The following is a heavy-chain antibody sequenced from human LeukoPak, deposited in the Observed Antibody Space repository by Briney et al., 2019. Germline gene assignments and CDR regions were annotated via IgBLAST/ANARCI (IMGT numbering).Heavy chain of an antibody. D-gene: IGHD3/OR15-3a*01. CDR2: IHYSGRT. CDR3: ARYFCPGDNCLHFDY. CDR1: GNSVTTYY. V-gene: IGHV4-59*02. Sequence: SETLSLTCTVSGNSVTTYYWGWIRQPPGQGLEWIGYIHYSGRTNSNPSLESRVTISVDMSKIQFSLKMSSVTAADTAMYYCARYFCPGDNCLHFDYWGQGTLVTVSS. J-gene: IGHJ4*02.